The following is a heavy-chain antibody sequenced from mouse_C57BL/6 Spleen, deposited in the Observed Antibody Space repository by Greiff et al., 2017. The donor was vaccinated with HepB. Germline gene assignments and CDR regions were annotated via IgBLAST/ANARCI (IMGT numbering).Heavy chain of an antibody. CDR3: ARDVDDYGRDFDV. CDR2: IYPGDGDT. J-gene: IGHJ1*03. D-gene: IGHD2-4*01. Sequence: VQLQQSGPELVKPGASVKISCKASGYAFSSSWMNWVKQRPGKGLEWIGRIYPGDGDTNYNGKFKGKATLTADKSSSTAYMQRSSLTSEDSAVYFCARDVDDYGRDFDVWGTGTTVTVSS. V-gene: IGHV1-82*01. CDR1: GYAFSSSW.